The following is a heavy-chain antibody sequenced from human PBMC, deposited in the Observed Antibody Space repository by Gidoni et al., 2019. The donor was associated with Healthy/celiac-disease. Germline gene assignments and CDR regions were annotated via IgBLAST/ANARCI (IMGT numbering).Heavy chain of an antibody. D-gene: IGHD6-13*01. CDR1: GGPISSSSYY. Sequence: QLQLQESGPGLVKPSETLSLTCTVSGGPISSSSYYWGWIRQPPGKGLEWIGGIYYSGSTYYNPSLKSRVTISVDTSKNQFSLKLSSVTAADTAVYYCASHSSTIAAAGYLYWGQGTLVTVSS. CDR2: IYYSGST. V-gene: IGHV4-39*01. J-gene: IGHJ4*02. CDR3: ASHSSTIAAAGYLY.